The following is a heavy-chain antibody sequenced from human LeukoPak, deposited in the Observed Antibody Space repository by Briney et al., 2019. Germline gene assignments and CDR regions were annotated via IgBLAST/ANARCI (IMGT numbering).Heavy chain of an antibody. V-gene: IGHV3-7*01. J-gene: IGHJ4*02. Sequence: GGSLRLSCAASGFTFSSYLMSWVRQAPGKGLEWVANIKQDGSEKYYVDSVKGRFTIPRDKTKNSLYLQMNSLRAEDTAVYYCARDRTRYYYWGQGTLVTVSS. CDR3: ARDRTRYYY. D-gene: IGHD1-26*01. CDR2: IKQDGSEK. CDR1: GFTFSSYL.